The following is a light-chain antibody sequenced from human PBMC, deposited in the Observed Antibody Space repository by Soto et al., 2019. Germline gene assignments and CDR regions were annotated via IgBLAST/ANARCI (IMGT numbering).Light chain of an antibody. CDR2: GAS. V-gene: IGKV3-20*01. CDR3: QQYNNWPLT. CDR1: QSVSSSY. J-gene: IGKJ4*01. Sequence: EIVLTQSPGTLSLSPGERATLSCRASQSVSSSYLAWYQHKPGQAPRLLIYGASSRATGIPDRFSGSGSGTDFTLTISSLQSEDFAVYFCQQYNNWPLTFGGGTKVDIK.